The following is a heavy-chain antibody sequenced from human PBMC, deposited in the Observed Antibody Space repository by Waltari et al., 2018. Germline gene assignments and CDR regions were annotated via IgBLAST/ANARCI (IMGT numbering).Heavy chain of an antibody. J-gene: IGHJ5*02. D-gene: IGHD2-2*01. CDR1: GFTFTSYS. Sequence: VQLVDSGGDMVQPGGSLRLSCAASGFTFTSYSLLWFRQAPGKGLEWVSGISGAGMTTYYADSVRGRFTISRDNAKNTVYLQMDSLRVEDTAVYYCAKDVALLVVPAAHDWFDPWGQGTLVTVSS. V-gene: IGHV3-23*04. CDR2: ISGAGMTT. CDR3: AKDVALLVVPAAHDWFDP.